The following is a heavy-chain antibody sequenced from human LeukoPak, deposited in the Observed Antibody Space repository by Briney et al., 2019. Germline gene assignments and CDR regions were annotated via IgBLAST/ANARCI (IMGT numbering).Heavy chain of an antibody. CDR1: GYTFTGYY. CDR2: INPNSGGT. D-gene: IGHD3-16*02. J-gene: IGHJ4*02. Sequence: ASVKVSCKASGYTFTGYYMHWVRQAPGQGLEWMGWINPNSGGTNYAQKLQGRVTMTTDTSTSTAYMELRSLRSDDTAVYYCARYQSYDYVWGSYRYDDYWGQGTLVTVSS. V-gene: IGHV1-2*02. CDR3: ARYQSYDYVWGSYRYDDY.